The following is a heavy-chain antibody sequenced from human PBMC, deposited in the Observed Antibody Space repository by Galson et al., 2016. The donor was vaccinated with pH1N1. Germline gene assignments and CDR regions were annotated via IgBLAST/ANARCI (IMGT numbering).Heavy chain of an antibody. Sequence: SVKVSCKASGGTPTFSSYGISWVRQAPGQGLEWMGSIITMFGTPNYAQKFQGILTITADASTSTAYMELSSLRSEDTAIYYCARGLDYYGSGYYVIWGQGTLVTVSS. D-gene: IGHD3-10*01. CDR3: ARGLDYYGSGYYVI. CDR1: GGTPTFSSYG. V-gene: IGHV1-69*13. J-gene: IGHJ4*02. CDR2: IITMFGTP.